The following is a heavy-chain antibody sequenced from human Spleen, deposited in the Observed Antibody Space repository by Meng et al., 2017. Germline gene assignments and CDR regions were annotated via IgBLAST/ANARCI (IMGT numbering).Heavy chain of an antibody. CDR2: VHYRGNT. CDR1: SGSISSDY. Sequence: SETLSLTCTVSSGSISSDYWSWIRQPPGKGLEWIGHVHYRGNTNYNPSLKSRVTISVDTSRTQFSLKLTSVTAADTAVYYCGRGPYASGYYPYWGRGTQVTVSS. CDR3: GRGPYASGYYPY. V-gene: IGHV4-59*01. J-gene: IGHJ4*02. D-gene: IGHD5-12*01.